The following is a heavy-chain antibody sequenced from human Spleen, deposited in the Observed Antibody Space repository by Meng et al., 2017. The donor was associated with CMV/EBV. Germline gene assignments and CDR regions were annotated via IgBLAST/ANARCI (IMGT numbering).Heavy chain of an antibody. CDR2: INRDGSEK. CDR1: GFTFDTYW. D-gene: IGHD3-22*01. Sequence: GESLKISCAASGFTFDTYWMNWVRQAPGKGLEWVANINRDGSEKYYVDSVKGRFTISRDNAKNSLYLQMNSLRAEDTAVYYCARTYDSSGYHYYFDYWGQGTLVTVSS. J-gene: IGHJ4*02. CDR3: ARTYDSSGYHYYFDY. V-gene: IGHV3-7*01.